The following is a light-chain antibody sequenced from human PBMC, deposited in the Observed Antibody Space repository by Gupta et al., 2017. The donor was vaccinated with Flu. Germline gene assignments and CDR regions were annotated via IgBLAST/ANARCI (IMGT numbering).Light chain of an antibody. Sequence: QSVLTPPPSASRTPGHRVTISCSGSSSNIGSKTVNWYQQLPGKAPKLLIYSNNQRPSGVPDRFSGSKSGNSASLAISGLQSEDEADYYWAAWDDSLNGCVFGGGTKMTVL. V-gene: IGLV1-44*01. CDR1: SSNIGSKT. CDR2: SNN. CDR3: AAWDDSLNGCV. J-gene: IGLJ3*02.